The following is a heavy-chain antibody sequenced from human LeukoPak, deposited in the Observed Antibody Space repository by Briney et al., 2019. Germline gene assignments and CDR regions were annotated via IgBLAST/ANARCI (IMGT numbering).Heavy chain of an antibody. CDR2: INPSGGST. D-gene: IGHD6-13*01. V-gene: IGHV1-46*01. Sequence: GASVKVSCKASGYTFTSYYMHWVRQAPGQGLEWMGIINPSGGSTSYAQKFQGRVTMTRDTSTSTVYMELSSLRSEDTAAYYCATLYSSSWYGSGNYFDYWGQGTLVTVSS. J-gene: IGHJ4*02. CDR1: GYTFTSYY. CDR3: ATLYSSSWYGSGNYFDY.